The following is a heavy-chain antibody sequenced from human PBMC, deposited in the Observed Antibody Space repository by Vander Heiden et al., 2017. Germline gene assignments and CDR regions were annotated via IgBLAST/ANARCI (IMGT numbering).Heavy chain of an antibody. CDR2: IYYSGST. D-gene: IGHD3-22*01. Sequence: QVQLQESGPGLVKPSQTLSLTCTVSGGSISSGAYYWSWIRQHPGKGLEWIGYIYYSGSTYYNPSLKSRVTISVDTSKNQFSLKLSSVTAADTAVYYCARAIGYDSSGPADWYFDLWGRGTLVTVSS. V-gene: IGHV4-31*03. CDR1: GGSISSGAYY. CDR3: ARAIGYDSSGPADWYFDL. J-gene: IGHJ2*01.